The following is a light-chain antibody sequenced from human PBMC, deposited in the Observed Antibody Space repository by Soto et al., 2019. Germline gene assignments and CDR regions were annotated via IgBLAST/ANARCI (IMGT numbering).Light chain of an antibody. J-gene: IGLJ2*01. V-gene: IGLV2-14*01. CDR2: AVN. Sequence: QSALTQAGSVSGSPGQSITISCTGTSSDNGAYHYVSWYQQRPGKAPKVLIYAVNNRPSGISDRFSGSKSSNTASLTISGLQAEDEAVYYCNSYTNSDTVIFGGGTKLTVL. CDR3: NSYTNSDTVI. CDR1: SSDNGAYHY.